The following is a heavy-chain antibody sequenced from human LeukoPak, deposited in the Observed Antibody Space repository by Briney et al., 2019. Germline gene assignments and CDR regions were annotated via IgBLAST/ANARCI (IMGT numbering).Heavy chain of an antibody. Sequence: GGSLRLSCAAPGFSFSRYATSWVRPAPGKGLEWGSGPSGRGGSTYYADSVKGRFTISRDNSKNTLYLQMNSLRAEDTAVYYCAKAYSSSWEPFDYWGQGTLVTVSS. D-gene: IGHD6-13*01. V-gene: IGHV3-23*01. CDR3: AKAYSSSWEPFDY. J-gene: IGHJ4*02. CDR2: PSGRGGST. CDR1: GFSFSRYA.